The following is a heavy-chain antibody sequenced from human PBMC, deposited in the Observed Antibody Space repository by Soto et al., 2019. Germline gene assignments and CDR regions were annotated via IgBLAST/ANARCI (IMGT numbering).Heavy chain of an antibody. J-gene: IGHJ4*02. Sequence: QVQLVESGGGVVQPGRSLSLSCAASGFNLITYGMHWVRQAPGKGLEWVAVIWWDGSKKYYADSVKGRFTISRDNXKXXLYLQMNSLRVEDAAVYYCARDYYGSGSQYNPLDYWGQGTLVTVSS. D-gene: IGHD3-10*01. V-gene: IGHV3-33*01. CDR2: IWWDGSKK. CDR1: GFNLITYG. CDR3: ARDYYGSGSQYNPLDY.